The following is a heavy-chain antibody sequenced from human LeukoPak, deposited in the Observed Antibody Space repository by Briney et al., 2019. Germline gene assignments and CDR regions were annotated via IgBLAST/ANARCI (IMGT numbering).Heavy chain of an antibody. CDR2: FDPEDGET. J-gene: IGHJ3*02. D-gene: IGHD3-22*01. Sequence: ASVKVSCKVSGYTLTELSMHWVRQAPGKGLEWMRGFDPEDGETIYAQKFQDRVTMTEDTSTDTAYMELSSLRSEDTAVYYCATDRLSLDYDSSGYRDAFDIWGQGTMVTVSA. CDR3: ATDRLSLDYDSSGYRDAFDI. CDR1: GYTLTELS. V-gene: IGHV1-24*01.